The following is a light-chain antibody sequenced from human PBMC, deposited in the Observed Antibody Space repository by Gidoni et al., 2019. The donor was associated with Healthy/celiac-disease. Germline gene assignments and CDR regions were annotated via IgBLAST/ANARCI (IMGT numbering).Light chain of an antibody. CDR2: RNN. CDR3: EAWDDSLSGYV. Sequence: QSVLTQPPSASGTPGQRVTISCSGSSSNIGSNYVSWYQQLPVTAPKLLIYRNNQRPSGVPDRFSGSKSGTSASLAISGLRSEDEADYYCEAWDDSLSGYVFGTGTKVTVL. CDR1: SSNIGSNY. V-gene: IGLV1-47*01. J-gene: IGLJ1*01.